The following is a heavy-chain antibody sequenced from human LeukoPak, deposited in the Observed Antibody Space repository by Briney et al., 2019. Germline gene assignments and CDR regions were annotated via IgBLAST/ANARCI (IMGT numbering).Heavy chain of an antibody. CDR1: GGSTSSYY. CDR3: ARQWGIAVADYFDY. Sequence: SETLSLTCAVSGGSTSSYYWSWIRQPPGKGLEWIGYIYYSGSTNYNPSLKSRVTISVDTSKNQFSLKLSSVTAADTAVYYCARQWGIAVADYFDYWGQGTLVTVSS. D-gene: IGHD6-19*01. V-gene: IGHV4-59*08. CDR2: IYYSGST. J-gene: IGHJ4*02.